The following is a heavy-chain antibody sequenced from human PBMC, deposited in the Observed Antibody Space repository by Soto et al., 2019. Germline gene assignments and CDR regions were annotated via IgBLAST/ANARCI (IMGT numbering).Heavy chain of an antibody. CDR2: ISGSGGST. CDR3: AKDLGYVEEGFDY. J-gene: IGHJ4*02. D-gene: IGHD2-8*01. Sequence: EVQLLESGGGLVQPGGSLRLSCAASGFTFSSYAMSWVRQAPGKGLEWVSAISGSGGSTYYADSVKGRFTISRDNSKNTLYLQMNSMRAEDTAVYYCAKDLGYVEEGFDYWGQGTLVTVSS. CDR1: GFTFSSYA. V-gene: IGHV3-23*01.